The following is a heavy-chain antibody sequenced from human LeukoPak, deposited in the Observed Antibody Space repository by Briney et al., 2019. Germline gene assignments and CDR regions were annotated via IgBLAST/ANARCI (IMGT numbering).Heavy chain of an antibody. J-gene: IGHJ4*02. D-gene: IGHD6-19*01. Sequence: GRSLRLSCAASGFTFSSYAMHWVRQAPGKGLEWVAIISYDGSDKYYADSVKGRLTISRDNSKSTLYLQMISLRTEDTAVYYCARADGSVAGPPSGHWGQGTLVTVSS. CDR2: ISYDGSDK. CDR1: GFTFSSYA. CDR3: ARADGSVAGPPSGH. V-gene: IGHV3-30-3*01.